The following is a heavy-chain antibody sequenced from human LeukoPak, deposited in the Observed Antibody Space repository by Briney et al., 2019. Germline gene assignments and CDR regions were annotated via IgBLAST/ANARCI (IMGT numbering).Heavy chain of an antibody. Sequence: PSETLSLTCTVSGGSIISYYWSWIRQSPHKGLEWIAYIHSSGKTNYNPSLKSRVTISVDTSKNQFSLKVTSMTAADTGVYYCTRSFPGIVGAADFWGQGTLVTVSS. D-gene: IGHD1-26*01. CDR2: IHSSGKT. CDR1: GGSIISYY. J-gene: IGHJ4*02. CDR3: TRSFPGIVGAADF. V-gene: IGHV4-59*01.